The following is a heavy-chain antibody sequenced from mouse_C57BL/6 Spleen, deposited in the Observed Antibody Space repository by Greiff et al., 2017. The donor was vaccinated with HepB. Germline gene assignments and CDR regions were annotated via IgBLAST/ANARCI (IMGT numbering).Heavy chain of an antibody. D-gene: IGHD1-1*01. CDR1: GFTFSSYA. Sequence: EVQRVESGEGLVKPGGSLKLSCAASGFTFSSYAMSWVRQTPEKRLEWVAYISSGGDYIYYADTVKGRFTISRDNARNTLYLQMTSLRSEDTAMYYCARKTTVVDYYAMDYWGQGTSVTVSS. V-gene: IGHV5S21*01. J-gene: IGHJ4*01. CDR3: ARKTTVVDYYAMDY. CDR2: ISSGGDYI.